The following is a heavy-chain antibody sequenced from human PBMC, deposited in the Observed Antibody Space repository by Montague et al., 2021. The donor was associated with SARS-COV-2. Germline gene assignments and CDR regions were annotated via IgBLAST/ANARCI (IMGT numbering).Heavy chain of an antibody. V-gene: IGHV4-59*01. D-gene: IGHD3-9*01. CDR3: ARVYYDISAMDV. CDR1: GGSISSYY. Sequence: SETLSLTCTVSGGSISSYYWSWIRQPPGKGLEWIGCIYYSGSTNYNPSLKSRVTISVGTSKNQFSLKLTSVTAADTAVYFCARVYYDISAMDVWGQGTTVTVSS. CDR2: IYYSGST. J-gene: IGHJ6*02.